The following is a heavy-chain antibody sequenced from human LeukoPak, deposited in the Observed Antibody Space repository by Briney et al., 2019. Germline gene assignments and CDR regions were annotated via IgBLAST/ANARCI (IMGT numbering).Heavy chain of an antibody. V-gene: IGHV3-48*03. J-gene: IGHJ4*02. CDR1: GFTFSSYE. Sequence: PGGSLRLSCAASGFTFSSYEMNWVRQAPGKGLEGFSYISSSGSTIYYADSVKGRFTISRDNAKNSLHLQMNSLRAEDTAVYYCARDKVDSYGLEYYFDYWGQGTLVTVSS. D-gene: IGHD5-18*01. CDR3: ARDKVDSYGLEYYFDY. CDR2: ISSSGSTI.